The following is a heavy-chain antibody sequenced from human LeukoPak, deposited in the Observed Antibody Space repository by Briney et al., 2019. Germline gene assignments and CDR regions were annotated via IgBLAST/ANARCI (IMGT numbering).Heavy chain of an antibody. V-gene: IGHV1-2*02. CDR1: GYTFTDYY. CDR3: AKGWFGELSPLYFDY. J-gene: IGHJ4*02. D-gene: IGHD3-10*01. Sequence: ASVNVSCKASGYTFTDYYMHWVRQAPGQGLEWMGWINPNSGGTNYAQKFQGRVTMTRDTSISTAYMELSRLRSDDTAVYYCAKGWFGELSPLYFDYWGQGTLVTVSS. CDR2: INPNSGGT.